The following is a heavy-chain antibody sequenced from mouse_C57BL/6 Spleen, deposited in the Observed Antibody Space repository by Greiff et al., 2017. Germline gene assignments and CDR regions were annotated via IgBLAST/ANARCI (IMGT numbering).Heavy chain of an antibody. CDR2: IYPGSGNT. V-gene: IGHV1-76*01. CDR3: ARRTYGNSFFDY. J-gene: IGHJ2*01. CDR1: GYTFTDYY. Sequence: VQLQQSGAELVRPGASVKLSCKASGYTFTDYYINWVKQRPGQGLEWIARIYPGSGNTYYNEKFKGKATLTAEKSSSTAYMQLSSLTSEDSAVYFCARRTYGNSFFDYWGQGTTLTVSS. D-gene: IGHD2-1*01.